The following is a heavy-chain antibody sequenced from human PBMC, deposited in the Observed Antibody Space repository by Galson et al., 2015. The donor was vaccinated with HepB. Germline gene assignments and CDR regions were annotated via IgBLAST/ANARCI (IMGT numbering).Heavy chain of an antibody. CDR1: GGSISSYY. Sequence: SETLSLTCTVSGGSISSYYWSWIRQPPGKGLEWIGYIYYSGSTNYNPSLKSRVTISVDTSKNQFSLKLSSVTAADTAVYYCARLMVRGVMGSGYAFDIWGQGTMVTVSS. CDR3: ARLMVRGVMGSGYAFDI. D-gene: IGHD3-10*01. CDR2: IYYSGST. J-gene: IGHJ3*02. V-gene: IGHV4-59*08.